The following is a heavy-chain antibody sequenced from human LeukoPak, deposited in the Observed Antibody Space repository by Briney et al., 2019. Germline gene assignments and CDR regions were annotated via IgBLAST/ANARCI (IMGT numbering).Heavy chain of an antibody. V-gene: IGHV4-30-4*08. CDR1: GDSISSGDYY. CDR3: ARGALNSSSWYGMDV. CDR2: INHSGST. D-gene: IGHD6-13*01. Sequence: PSQTLSLTCTVSGDSISSGDYYWSWIRQPPGKGLEWIGEINHSGSTNYNPSLKSRVTISVDTSKNQFSLKLSSVTAADTAVYYCARGALNSSSWYGMDVWGQGTTVTVSS. J-gene: IGHJ6*02.